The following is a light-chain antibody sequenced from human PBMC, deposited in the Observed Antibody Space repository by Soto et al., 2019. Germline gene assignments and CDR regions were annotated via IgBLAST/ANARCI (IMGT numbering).Light chain of an antibody. CDR3: QQYNDWPPGIT. J-gene: IGKJ5*01. CDR2: GAS. V-gene: IGKV3-15*01. Sequence: EVVMTQSPATLSVSPGERVTLSCRASQSISSDLAWFQQKPGQAPRLLIYGASARATGIPARFSGSGSGTEFTLTISSLQSEDFAVYYCQQYNDWPPGITFGQGTRLEIK. CDR1: QSISSD.